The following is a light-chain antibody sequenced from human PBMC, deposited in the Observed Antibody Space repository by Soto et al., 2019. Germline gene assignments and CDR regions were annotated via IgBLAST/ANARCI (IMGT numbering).Light chain of an antibody. CDR1: SGSIASNY. CDR3: QSYDSSNYV. J-gene: IGLJ1*01. V-gene: IGLV6-57*04. Sequence: NFILTQPHSVSESPGKTVTISCTRSSGSIASNYVQWYQQRPGSAPTTVIYEDNQRPSGVHDRFSGSIDSSSNSASLTISGLKTEDESDYYCQSYDSSNYVFGTGTKV. CDR2: EDN.